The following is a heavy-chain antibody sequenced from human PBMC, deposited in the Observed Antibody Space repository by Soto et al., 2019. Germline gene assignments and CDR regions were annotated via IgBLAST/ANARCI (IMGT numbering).Heavy chain of an antibody. CDR2: IYYSGST. J-gene: IGHJ6*02. V-gene: IGHV4-30-4*01. D-gene: IGHD1-7*01. CDR3: AREGNYEGGMDV. CDR1: GGSISSGDYY. Sequence: LSLTCTVSGGSISSGDYYWSWIRQPPGKGLEWIGYIYYSGSTYYNPSLKSRVTISVDTSKNQFSLKLSSVTAADTAVYYCAREGNYEGGMDVWGQGTTVTVSS.